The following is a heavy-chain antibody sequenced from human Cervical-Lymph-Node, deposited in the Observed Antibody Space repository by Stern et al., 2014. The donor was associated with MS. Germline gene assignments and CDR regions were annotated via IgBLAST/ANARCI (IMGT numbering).Heavy chain of an antibody. CDR1: GFTFVDYA. Sequence: VQLVESGGGLVQPGMSLRLSCEASGFTFVDYAMYWVRQGPGKGLEWVSGINWNSGDIGYADSVRGRFTISRDNAKNSIYLQMNSLRPEDTAVYYCAKQVVAASAIGYNWFDTWGQGTLVIVSS. J-gene: IGHJ5*02. D-gene: IGHD6-13*01. V-gene: IGHV3-9*01. CDR2: INWNSGDI. CDR3: AKQVVAASAIGYNWFDT.